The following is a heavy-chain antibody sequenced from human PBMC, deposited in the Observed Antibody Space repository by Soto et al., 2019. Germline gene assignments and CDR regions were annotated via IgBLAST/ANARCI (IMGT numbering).Heavy chain of an antibody. J-gene: IGHJ4*02. Sequence: QVQLVESGGGVVQPGRSLRLSCAASGFTFSSYGMHWVRQAPGKGLEWVAVISYDGSNKYYADSVKGRFTISRDNYKNPLSLQMNSLGAEGTAVYYCAKERDIVVVVAPLDYWGQGTLGNVSS. CDR3: AKERDIVVVVAPLDY. CDR2: ISYDGSNK. V-gene: IGHV3-30*18. CDR1: GFTFSSYG. D-gene: IGHD2-15*01.